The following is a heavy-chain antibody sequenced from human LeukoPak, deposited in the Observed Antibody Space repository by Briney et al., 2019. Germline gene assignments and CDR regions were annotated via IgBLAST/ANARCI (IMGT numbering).Heavy chain of an antibody. CDR3: ARYRVRSRFDY. J-gene: IGHJ4*02. D-gene: IGHD3-10*01. CDR1: GGSFSGYY. V-gene: IGHV4-34*01. CDR2: INHSGST. Sequence: SETLSLTCAVYGGSFSGYYWSWIRQPPGEGLEWIGEINHSGSTNYNPSLKSRVTISVDTSKNQFSLKLSSVTAADTAVYYCARYRVRSRFDYWGQGTLVTVSS.